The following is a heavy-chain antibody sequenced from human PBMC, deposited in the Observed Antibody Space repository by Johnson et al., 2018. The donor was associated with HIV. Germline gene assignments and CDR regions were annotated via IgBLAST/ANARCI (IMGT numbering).Heavy chain of an antibody. CDR1: GFIFSDYY. CDR3: ARDWVIGDAFDI. Sequence: QVQLVESGGGLVKPGGSLRLSCAASGFIFSDYYMSWIRQAPVKGLEWVSYISSSGNPIYYADSVKGRFTISRDNAKNSLYLQMNSLRAEDTAVYYCARDWVIGDAFDIWGQGTKVTVSS. CDR2: ISSSGNPI. J-gene: IGHJ3*02. D-gene: IGHD2-21*01. V-gene: IGHV3-11*04.